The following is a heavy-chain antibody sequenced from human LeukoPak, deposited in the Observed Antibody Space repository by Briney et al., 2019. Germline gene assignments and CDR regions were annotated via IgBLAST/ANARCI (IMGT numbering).Heavy chain of an antibody. V-gene: IGHV1-69*13. D-gene: IGHD3-3*01. CDR3: ARDRGVTIFGVVLENNWFDP. J-gene: IGHJ5*02. CDR2: IIPIFGPA. Sequence: GASVKVSCKTSGGTFSRFAISWVRQAPGQGLEWMGGIIPIFGPANYAQKFQGRVTITADESTSTAYMELSSLRSEDTALYYCARDRGVTIFGVVLENNWFDPWGQGTLVTVSS. CDR1: GGTFSRFA.